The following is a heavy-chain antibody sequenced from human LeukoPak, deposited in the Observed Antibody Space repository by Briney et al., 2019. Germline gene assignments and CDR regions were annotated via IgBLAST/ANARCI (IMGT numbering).Heavy chain of an antibody. J-gene: IGHJ6*02. D-gene: IGHD1-26*01. CDR3: ARINSGSYYYYYYGMDV. CDR1: GYTFTSYD. Sequence: ASVKVSCKASGYTFTSYDINWVRQATGQGLEWMGWMNPSSGNTGYAQKFQGRVTMTRNTSISTAYMELSSLRSEDTAVYYCARINSGSYYYYYYGMDVWGQGTTVTVSS. CDR2: MNPSSGNT. V-gene: IGHV1-8*01.